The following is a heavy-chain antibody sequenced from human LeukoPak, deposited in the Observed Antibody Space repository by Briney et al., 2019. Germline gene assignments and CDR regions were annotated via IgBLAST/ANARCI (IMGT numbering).Heavy chain of an antibody. J-gene: IGHJ6*02. CDR3: ARAHYDSGRFAWGPKTYYYGMDV. Sequence: PSETLSLTCTVSGGSVSRGSHYWGWIRQRPGLGLEWIGYINYSGGTHYNPSLEGRASISVDTSTNQFSLRLNSVTAADTAVYYCARAHYDSGRFAWGPKTYYYGMDVWSQGTTVTVSS. V-gene: IGHV4-31*03. D-gene: IGHD3-22*01. CDR2: INYSGGT. CDR1: GGSVSRGSHY.